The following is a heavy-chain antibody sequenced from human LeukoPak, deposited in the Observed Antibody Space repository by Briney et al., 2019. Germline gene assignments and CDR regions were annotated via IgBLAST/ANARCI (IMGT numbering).Heavy chain of an antibody. J-gene: IGHJ6*03. CDR1: GGSISSYY. CDR3: ARGGSYYDFWSGYYDYYYYMDV. D-gene: IGHD3-3*01. CDR2: IYDSGST. Sequence: ASETLSLTCSVSGGSISSYYWSWIRQPPGKGLEWIGYIYDSGSTSYNPSLQGRVTISIDTSKNQFSLRLTSVTAADTAVYYCARGGSYYDFWSGYYDYYYYMDVWGKGTTVTVSS. V-gene: IGHV4-59*01.